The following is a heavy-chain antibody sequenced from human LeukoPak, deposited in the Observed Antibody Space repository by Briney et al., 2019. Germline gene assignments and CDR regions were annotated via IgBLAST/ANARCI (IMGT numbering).Heavy chain of an antibody. D-gene: IGHD5-18*01. CDR1: GFTFDDYA. V-gene: IGHV3-9*01. CDR2: ISWNSGSI. J-gene: IGHJ4*02. Sequence: GRSLRLSCAASGFTFDDYAMHWVRQAPGKGLEWVSGISWNSGSIGYADSVKGRFTISRDNAKNSLYLQMNSLRAEDAALYYCAKDPIPGRAMGMGAIGDWGQGTLVTVSS. CDR3: AKDPIPGRAMGMGAIGD.